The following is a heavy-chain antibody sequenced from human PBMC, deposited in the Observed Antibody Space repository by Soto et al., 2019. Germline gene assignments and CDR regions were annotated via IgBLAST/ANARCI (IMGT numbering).Heavy chain of an antibody. Sequence: QVQLVQSGPEVRETGASVKVACKTSGYTFVSYYIHWLRQAPGKGLEWIGVIDPSDEYTFYAEKFPGRFRLTTGPGATFMEVTGLNSADTAIYFCARVGVKTTRDFSHGYYNWFDTWGQGTLVTVSS. J-gene: IGHJ5*02. CDR3: ARVGVKTTRDFSHGYYNWFDT. V-gene: IGHV1-46*01. D-gene: IGHD2-2*03. CDR1: GYTFVSYY. CDR2: IDPSDEYT.